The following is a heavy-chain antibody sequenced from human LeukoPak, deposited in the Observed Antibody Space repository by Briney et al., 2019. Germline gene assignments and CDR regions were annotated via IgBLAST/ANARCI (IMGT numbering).Heavy chain of an antibody. Sequence: GASLKVSCKASGYTFTGYYMHWVRQAPGQGLEWMGWINLSSGGRNYAQKFQGRVTMTRDTSISTAYMELSRLTSDDTAVYYCARFQQLANIDYWGQGTLVTVSS. CDR1: GYTFTGYY. CDR3: ARFQQLANIDY. CDR2: INLSSGGR. J-gene: IGHJ4*02. D-gene: IGHD6-13*01. V-gene: IGHV1-2*02.